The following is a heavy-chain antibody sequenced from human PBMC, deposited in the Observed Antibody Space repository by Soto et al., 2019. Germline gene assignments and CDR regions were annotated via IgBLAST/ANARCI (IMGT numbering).Heavy chain of an antibody. CDR1: GGTFSRHA. CDR2: IIPIFGTA. CDR3: ARGWGYDSNDYYYAY. Sequence: QVQLVQSGAEVRKPGSSVKVSCKASGGTFSRHAISWVRQAPGQGLEWMGGIIPIFGTANHPQKFQGRVTILADETTSTVYMELSSLRSEDTAMYYCARGWGYDSNDYYYAYWGQGTLVIVSS. V-gene: IGHV1-69*01. D-gene: IGHD3-22*01. J-gene: IGHJ4*02.